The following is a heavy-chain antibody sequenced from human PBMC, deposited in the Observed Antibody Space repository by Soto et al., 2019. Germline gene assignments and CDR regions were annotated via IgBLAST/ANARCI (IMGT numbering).Heavy chain of an antibody. Sequence: GGSLRLSCAASGFTFSSYTMNWVRQAPGKGLEWLAYIDTTGNYIYYADFVKGRFTISRDNARNSLFLQMNSLRVEDTAVYYCARDMGARTSVTADGYDSWGRGTLATVSS. CDR2: IDTTGNYI. V-gene: IGHV3-21*05. D-gene: IGHD4-17*01. CDR3: ARDMGARTSVTADGYDS. CDR1: GFTFSSYT. J-gene: IGHJ4*02.